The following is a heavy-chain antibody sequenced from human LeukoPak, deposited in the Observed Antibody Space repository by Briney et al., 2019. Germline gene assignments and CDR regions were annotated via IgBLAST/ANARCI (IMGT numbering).Heavy chain of an antibody. V-gene: IGHV4-61*08. D-gene: IGHD1-26*01. J-gene: IGHJ4*02. CDR1: GGSISSGDYY. Sequence: SETLSLTCTVSGGSISSGDYYWNWIRQPPGKGLEWIGYIYYSGSTNYNPSLKSRVTISVDTSKNQFSLKLSSVTAADTAVYYCARAAYSGSYHSDYWGQGTLVTVSS. CDR3: ARAAYSGSYHSDY. CDR2: IYYSGST.